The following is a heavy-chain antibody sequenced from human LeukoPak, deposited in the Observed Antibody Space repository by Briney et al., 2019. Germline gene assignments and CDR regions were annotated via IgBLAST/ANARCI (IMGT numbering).Heavy chain of an antibody. CDR2: IYTSGRT. D-gene: IGHD3-10*01. J-gene: IGHJ5*02. Sequence: SETLTPPCRVLGSGMTATGSTWFGQPAGKGLEWIGRIYTSGRTNYNPPLKSRVTMSVDTSKNQFSLRLRSVSAAHTPVYSCAREGTSGGFNWLDPWGQGTLVTVSS. CDR3: AREGTSGGFNWLDP. CDR1: GSGMTATG. V-gene: IGHV4-4*07.